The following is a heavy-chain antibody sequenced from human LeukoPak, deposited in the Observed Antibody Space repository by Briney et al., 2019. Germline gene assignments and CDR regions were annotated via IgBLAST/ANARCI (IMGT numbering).Heavy chain of an antibody. CDR3: ARVGSLSRGRNWVDP. J-gene: IGHJ5*02. V-gene: IGHV4-4*07. CDR2: IDTSGSI. D-gene: IGHD2-15*01. Sequence: SETLSLTCTVSGGSISSYFCSWIRQPAGKGLEWIGRIDTSGSINYNPSLKSRVTTSVDRSKNQFSLKLRSVTAADTAVYYCARVGSLSRGRNWVDPWGQGTLVIVS. CDR1: GGSISSYF.